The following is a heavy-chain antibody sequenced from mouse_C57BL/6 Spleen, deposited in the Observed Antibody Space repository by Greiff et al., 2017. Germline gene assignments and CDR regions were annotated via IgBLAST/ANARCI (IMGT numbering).Heavy chain of an antibody. CDR1: GFTFSSYA. CDR2: ISDGGSYT. V-gene: IGHV5-4*01. J-gene: IGHJ4*01. Sequence: EVQVVESGGGLVKPGGSLKLSCAASGFTFSSYAMSWVRQTPEKRLEWVATISDGGSYTYYPDNVKGRFTISRDNAKNNLYLQMSHLKSEDTAMYCCARVGDYGVAMDYWGQGTSVTVSS. D-gene: IGHD1-1*02. CDR3: ARVGDYGVAMDY.